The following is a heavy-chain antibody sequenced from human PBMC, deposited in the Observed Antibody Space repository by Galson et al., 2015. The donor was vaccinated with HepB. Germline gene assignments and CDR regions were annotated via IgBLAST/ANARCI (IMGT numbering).Heavy chain of an antibody. J-gene: IGHJ4*02. CDR3: ASDCDGSGSFYNMLGY. Sequence: SLRLSCAASGFTFSDYGMNWVRQAPGRGLEWVALISSDYTSKFYADSVMGRLTISRDNSKDTVYLQMNSLRDEDTAVYYCASDCDGSGSFYNMLGYWGQGTMVTVSS. V-gene: IGHV3-30*12. D-gene: IGHD3-10*01. CDR2: ISSDYTSK. CDR1: GFTFSDYG.